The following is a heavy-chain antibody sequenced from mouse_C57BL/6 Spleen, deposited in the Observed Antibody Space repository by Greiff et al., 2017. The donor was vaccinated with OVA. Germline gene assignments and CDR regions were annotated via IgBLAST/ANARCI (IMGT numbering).Heavy chain of an antibody. CDR2: ISRGGDYI. D-gene: IGHD1-1*01. CDR1: GFTFSSYA. J-gene: IGHJ4*01. Sequence: EVQLVESGEGLVKPGGSLKLSCAASGFTFSSYAMSWVRQTPEQRLEWVAYISRGGDYIYYADTVKGRFTISRDTARNTLYLQMSSLKSEDTAMYYSTRGDNVGYGSSYAMDYWGQGPSVTVSS. CDR3: TRGDNVGYGSSYAMDY. V-gene: IGHV5-9-1*02.